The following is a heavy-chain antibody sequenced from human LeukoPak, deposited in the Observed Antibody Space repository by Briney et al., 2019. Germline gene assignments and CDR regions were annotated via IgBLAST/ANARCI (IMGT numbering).Heavy chain of an antibody. CDR2: IYTSGST. V-gene: IGHV4-4*07. J-gene: IGHJ5*02. CDR1: GGFISSYY. Sequence: SETLSLTCTVSGGFISSYYWSWIRQPAGKGLEWIGRIYTSGSTNYTPSLKSRVTMSVDTSKNQFSLKLSSVTAADTAVYYCASSAAAGTSGWFDPWGQGTLVTVSS. CDR3: ASSAAAGTSGWFDP. D-gene: IGHD6-13*01.